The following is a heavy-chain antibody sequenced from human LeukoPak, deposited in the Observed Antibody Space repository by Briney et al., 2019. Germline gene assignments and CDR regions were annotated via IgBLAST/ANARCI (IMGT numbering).Heavy chain of an antibody. CDR2: IYYSGST. CDR1: GGSISSYY. Sequence: SETLSLTCAVSGGSISSYYWSWIRQPPGKGLEWIGYIYYSGSTNYNPSLKSRVTISVDTSKNQFSLKLSSVTAADTAVYYCASFSPLRDRQFDPRGQGTLVTVSS. D-gene: IGHD1-14*01. CDR3: ASFSPLRDRQFDP. J-gene: IGHJ5*02. V-gene: IGHV4-59*01.